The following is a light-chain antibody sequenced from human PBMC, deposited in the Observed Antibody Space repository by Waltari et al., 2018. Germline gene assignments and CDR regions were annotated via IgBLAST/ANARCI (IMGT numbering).Light chain of an antibody. J-gene: IGKJ4*01. CDR1: QCVLYSSNNKNY. CDR3: QQYYSTPLT. V-gene: IGKV4-1*01. Sequence: DIVMTQSPDSLAVSLGERPTINRQSSQCVLYSSNNKNYLAWYQQKPGQPPKLLIYRASTRESGVPDRFSGSGSGTDFTLTISSLQAEDVAVYYCQQYYSTPLTFGGGTKVEIK. CDR2: RAS.